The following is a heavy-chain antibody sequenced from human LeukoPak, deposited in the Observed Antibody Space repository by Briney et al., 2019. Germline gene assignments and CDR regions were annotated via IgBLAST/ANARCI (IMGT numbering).Heavy chain of an antibody. Sequence: GGSLRLSCAVSGFTASSNYMSWVRQAPGKGLEWVSVIYSDDRTYYADSVKGRFTISRHTSKNSLYLQMNSLRAEDTAVYYCARDGPHYDLDVWGQGTTVTVSS. V-gene: IGHV3-53*01. D-gene: IGHD3-3*01. CDR1: GFTASSNY. CDR2: IYSDDRT. J-gene: IGHJ6*02. CDR3: ARDGPHYDLDV.